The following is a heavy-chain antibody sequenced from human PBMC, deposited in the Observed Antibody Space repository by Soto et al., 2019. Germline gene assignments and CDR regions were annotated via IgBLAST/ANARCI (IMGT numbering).Heavy chain of an antibody. CDR3: ARDRHYSNPSYGMDV. J-gene: IGHJ6*02. D-gene: IGHD4-4*01. Sequence: EVQLVETGGGLIQPGGSLRLSCAASGFTVSSNYMSWVHQAPGKGLEWVSVIYSGGSTYYADSVKGRFTISRDNSKNTLYLQMNSLRAEDTAVYYCARDRHYSNPSYGMDVWGQGTTVTVSS. CDR2: IYSGGST. V-gene: IGHV3-53*02. CDR1: GFTVSSNY.